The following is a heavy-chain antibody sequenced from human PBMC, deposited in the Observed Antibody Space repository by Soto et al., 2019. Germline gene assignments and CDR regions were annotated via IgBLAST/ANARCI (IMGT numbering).Heavy chain of an antibody. CDR1: GGSISTYD. D-gene: IGHD3-22*01. J-gene: IGHJ4*02. V-gene: IGHV4-59*12. CDR2: VYYDGRT. CDR3: ARVEAYYYDTSGFEYLDYFDL. Sequence: SETLSLTCTVSGGSISTYDCSWVRQPPWKGLEWIAYVYYDGRTNFNPSLKSRVAIFVDTSKDQFSLKLRSVTAADTAVYFCARVEAYYYDTSGFEYLDYFDLCGPGTPVTLSS.